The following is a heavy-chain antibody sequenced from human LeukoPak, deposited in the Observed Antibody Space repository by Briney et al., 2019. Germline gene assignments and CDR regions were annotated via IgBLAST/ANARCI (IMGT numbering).Heavy chain of an antibody. J-gene: IGHJ6*02. CDR1: GYTFTTYG. CDR3: ARDLYCSSTSCYFGYYYYGMDV. V-gene: IGHV1-18*01. Sequence: ASVKVSCKPSGYTFTTYGISWVRQAPGQGLEWMGWISTYIGNTNYAQKFQDRVIMTTDTSTSTAYMELSSLRSEDTAVYYCARDLYCSSTSCYFGYYYYGMDVWGQGTTVTVSS. CDR2: ISTYIGNT. D-gene: IGHD2-2*01.